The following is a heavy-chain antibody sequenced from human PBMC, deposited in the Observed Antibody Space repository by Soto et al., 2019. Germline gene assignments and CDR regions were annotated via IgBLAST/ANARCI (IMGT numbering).Heavy chain of an antibody. Sequence: QVQLQESGPGLVKPSETLSLTCTVSGGSVTSANYYWSWIRQPPGKRLQWIGYIFYSGNSGSTNYNPALESRITISVDTSKNQFALKLSSVTAADTALYYCARVGSSGYYGWFDPWGQGTLVTVSS. D-gene: IGHD3-22*01. CDR3: ARVGSSGYYGWFDP. V-gene: IGHV4-61*01. J-gene: IGHJ5*02. CDR2: IFYSGNSGST. CDR1: GGSVTSANYY.